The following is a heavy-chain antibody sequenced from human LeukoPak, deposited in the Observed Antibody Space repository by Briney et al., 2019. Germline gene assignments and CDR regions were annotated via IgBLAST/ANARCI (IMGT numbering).Heavy chain of an antibody. Sequence: GASVKVSCKASGYTFTGYYMHWVRQAPGQGLEWRGWINPNSGGTNYAQKFQGRVTMTRDTSISTAYMELSRLRSDDTAVYYCARSAVVTAILDYWGQGTLVTVSS. D-gene: IGHD2-21*02. CDR3: ARSAVVTAILDY. V-gene: IGHV1-2*02. J-gene: IGHJ4*02. CDR2: INPNSGGT. CDR1: GYTFTGYY.